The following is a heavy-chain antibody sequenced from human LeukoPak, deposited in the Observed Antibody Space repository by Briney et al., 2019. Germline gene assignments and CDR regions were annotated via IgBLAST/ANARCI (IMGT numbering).Heavy chain of an antibody. CDR2: IWHDGSYK. Sequence: GGSLRLSCAASGFTFSSYGIHWVRQAPGKGLEWVAVIWHDGSYKYYADSVKGRFTISRDNSKNMLFPEMNSLRAEDTAVYYCARESTGSYSGIDYWGQGTPVTVSA. D-gene: IGHD1-26*01. V-gene: IGHV3-33*01. J-gene: IGHJ4*02. CDR1: GFTFSSYG. CDR3: ARESTGSYSGIDY.